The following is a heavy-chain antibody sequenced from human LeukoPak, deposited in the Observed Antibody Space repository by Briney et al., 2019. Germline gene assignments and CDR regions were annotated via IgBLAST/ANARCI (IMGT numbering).Heavy chain of an antibody. CDR2: ISGSIGST. Sequence: GGSLRLSCAASGFTFSSYAMSWVRQAPGNGLEWVSAISGSIGSTHYADTVKGRFTISTDNSMTTLYLQINSLRAQDTAVYYCAKSPTRPRAFDYCGQRAPGTVSP. CDR3: AKSPTRPRAFDY. V-gene: IGHV3-23*01. CDR1: GFTFSSYA. D-gene: IGHD4-17*01. J-gene: IGHJ4*02.